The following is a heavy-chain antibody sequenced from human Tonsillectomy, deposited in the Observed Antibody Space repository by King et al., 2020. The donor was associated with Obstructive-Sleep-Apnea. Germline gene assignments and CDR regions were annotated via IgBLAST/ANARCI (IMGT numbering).Heavy chain of an antibody. D-gene: IGHD3-10*01. CDR2: ISYDGSNK. CDR1: GFTFSSYA. V-gene: IGHV3-30*04. CDR3: ASESMVRGVINY. Sequence: VQLVESGGGVVQPGRSLRLSCSASGFTFSSYAMHWVRQAPGKGLEWVAVISYDGSNKYYADSVKGRFTISSDNSKNTLYLQMNSLRAEDTAVYFCASESMVRGVINYWGQGTLVTVSS. J-gene: IGHJ4*02.